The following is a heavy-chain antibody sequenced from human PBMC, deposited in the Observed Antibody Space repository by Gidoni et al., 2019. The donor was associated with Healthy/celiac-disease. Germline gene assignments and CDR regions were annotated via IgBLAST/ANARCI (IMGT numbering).Heavy chain of an antibody. D-gene: IGHD3-3*01. J-gene: IGHJ6*03. CDR2: ISGSGGST. CDR1: GFTFSSYA. Sequence: EVQLLESGGGLVQPGGSLRLSCAASGFTFSSYAMSWVRQAPGKGLEWVSAISGSGGSTYYADSVKGRFTISRDNSKNTLYLQMNSLRAEDTAVYYCAKAETIFGVVTLYMDVWGKGTTVTVSS. CDR3: AKAETIFGVVTLYMDV. V-gene: IGHV3-23*01.